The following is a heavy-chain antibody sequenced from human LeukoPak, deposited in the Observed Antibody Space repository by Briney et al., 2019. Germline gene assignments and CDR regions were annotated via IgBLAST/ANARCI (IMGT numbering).Heavy chain of an antibody. CDR3: ARGPLDSGYTYFDY. D-gene: IGHD5-12*01. J-gene: IGHJ4*02. CDR2: FSYSGST. V-gene: IGHV4-59*02. Sequence: SETLSLTCTVSGGSVTTDYWSWIRQPPGKGLEWIGYFSYSGSTNYNPSLKNRVTISVDTSKNQFSLKLSSVTAADTAVYYCARGPLDSGYTYFDYWGQGTLVSVAS. CDR1: GGSVTTDY.